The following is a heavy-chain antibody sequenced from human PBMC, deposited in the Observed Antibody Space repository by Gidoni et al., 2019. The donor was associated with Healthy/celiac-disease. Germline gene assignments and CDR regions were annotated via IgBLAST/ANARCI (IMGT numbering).Heavy chain of an antibody. J-gene: IGHJ5*02. CDR1: GYSFTSYC. D-gene: IGHD2-2*01. V-gene: IGHV5-51*01. Sequence: EVQLVQSGAEVKKRGESLKISCKGSGYSFTSYCIAWVRQMPGKGLEWLGSIYPGDAVTRYSPSGQGQVTISADKSISTAYLQGSSLKATDTAMLYCAGQVSNWDTVGVPAATWFDPWGQGTLVTVSS. CDR3: AGQVSNWDTVGVPAATWFDP. CDR2: IYPGDAVT.